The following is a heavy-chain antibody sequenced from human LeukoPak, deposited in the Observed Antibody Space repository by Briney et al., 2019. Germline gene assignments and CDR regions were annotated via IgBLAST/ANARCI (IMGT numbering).Heavy chain of an antibody. CDR1: GFTFSSYG. CDR2: IRYDGSNK. D-gene: IGHD1-26*01. J-gene: IGHJ6*03. CDR3: ANGHLLGGAAAPNYHYHYMDV. V-gene: IGHV3-30*02. Sequence: GGSLRLSCAASGFTFSSYGMHWVRQAPGKGLEWVAFIRYDGSNKYYADSVKGRFTISRDNSKNTLYLQMTSLRAEDTAVYYCANGHLLGGAAAPNYHYHYMDVWGKGTTVTISS.